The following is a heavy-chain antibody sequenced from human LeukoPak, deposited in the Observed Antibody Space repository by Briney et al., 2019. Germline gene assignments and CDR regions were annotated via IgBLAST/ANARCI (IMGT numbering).Heavy chain of an antibody. CDR3: TKGRSNHY. V-gene: IGHV3-7*01. Sequence: GGSLRLSCAASGFIFSNYWMNWVRQAPGKGLEWVANINQDGSGNYYVDSVKGRFTISRDNAKNSLYLQMNSLRAEDTAVYYCTKGRSNHYWGQGTLVTVST. CDR2: INQDGSGN. J-gene: IGHJ4*02. CDR1: GFIFSNYW. D-gene: IGHD3-10*01.